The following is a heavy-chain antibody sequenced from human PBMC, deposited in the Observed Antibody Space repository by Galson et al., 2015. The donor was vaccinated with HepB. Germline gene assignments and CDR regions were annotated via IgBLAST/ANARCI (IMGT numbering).Heavy chain of an antibody. Sequence: SVKVSCKASGGTFSSYAISWVRQAPGQGPEWMGGIIPIFGTANYAQEFQGRVTITADESTSTAYMELSSLRSEDTAVYYCAREAIFGVVQYYFDYWGQGTLVTVSS. CDR1: GGTFSSYA. CDR3: AREAIFGVVQYYFDY. J-gene: IGHJ4*02. D-gene: IGHD3-3*01. CDR2: IIPIFGTA. V-gene: IGHV1-69*13.